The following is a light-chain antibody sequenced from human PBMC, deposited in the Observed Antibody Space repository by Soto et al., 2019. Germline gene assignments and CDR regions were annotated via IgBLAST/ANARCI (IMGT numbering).Light chain of an antibody. CDR1: QSVTSN. Sequence: EIVMPQSPATLSVSPGERATLSCRASQSVTSNLAWYQQKPGQAHRLLIYGASTRATGIPARLSGSGSVTEFTPGIRSLQTEDFAVYYCQQDNYWPPTLGQGTRLEIK. CDR2: GAS. V-gene: IGKV3-15*01. CDR3: QQDNYWPPT. J-gene: IGKJ5*01.